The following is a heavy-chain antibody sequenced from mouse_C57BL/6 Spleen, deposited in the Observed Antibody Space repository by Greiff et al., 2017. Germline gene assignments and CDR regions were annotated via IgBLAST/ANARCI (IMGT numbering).Heavy chain of an antibody. J-gene: IGHJ2*01. Sequence: EVMLVESGGGLVKPGGSLKLSCAASGFTFSSYTMSWVRQTPEKRLEWVATISGGGGNTYYPDSVKGRFTISRDNAKNTLYLQMSSLRSEDTALYYCARQPDGYYPFDYWGQGTTLTVSS. CDR3: ARQPDGYYPFDY. D-gene: IGHD2-3*01. CDR2: ISGGGGNT. CDR1: GFTFSSYT. V-gene: IGHV5-9*01.